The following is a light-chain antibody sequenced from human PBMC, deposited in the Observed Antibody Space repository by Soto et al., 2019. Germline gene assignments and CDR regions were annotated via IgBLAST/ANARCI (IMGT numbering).Light chain of an antibody. Sequence: EIVLTQSPGTLSLSPGERATLSCRASQSISSDYFAWYQHKPGQAPSLLIYSTSLRATGIPDRFSGSGSGTYFTLSISRLEPEDFSVYYCQQYGTSPMYSFGQGIKLEIK. CDR3: QQYGTSPMYS. V-gene: IGKV3-20*01. J-gene: IGKJ2*01. CDR1: QSISSDY. CDR2: STS.